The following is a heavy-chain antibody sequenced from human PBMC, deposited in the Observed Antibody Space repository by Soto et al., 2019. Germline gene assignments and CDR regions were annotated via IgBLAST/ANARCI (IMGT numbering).Heavy chain of an antibody. CDR2: IKSKTDGGTT. CDR3: TTDLEWFGEHIGR. CDR1: GFTFSNAW. V-gene: IGHV3-15*07. D-gene: IGHD3-10*01. J-gene: IGHJ4*02. Sequence: EVQLVESGGGLVKPGGSLRLSCAASGFTFSNAWMNWVRQAPGKGLEWVGRIKSKTDGGTTDYAAPVKGRFTISRDDSNNTLYLQMNSLKTEDTAVYYCTTDLEWFGEHIGRWGQGTVVTVSS.